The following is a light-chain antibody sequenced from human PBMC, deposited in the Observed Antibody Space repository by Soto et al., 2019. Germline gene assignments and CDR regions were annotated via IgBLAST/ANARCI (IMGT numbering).Light chain of an antibody. CDR2: GNN. J-gene: IGLJ1*01. CDR1: SSNIGAGSD. CDR3: QSYDGSLSGYV. V-gene: IGLV1-40*01. Sequence: QSVLTQPPSVSGAPGQRVTISCTGSSSNIGAGSDVHWYQQLPGTAPKLLIYGNNNRPSGVPDRFSGSKSGTSASLAITGLQAEDEADYYCQSYDGSLSGYVFGTGTKVTVL.